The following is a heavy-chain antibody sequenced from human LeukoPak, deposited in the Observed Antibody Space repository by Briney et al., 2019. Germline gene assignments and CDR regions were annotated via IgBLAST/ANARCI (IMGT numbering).Heavy chain of an antibody. Sequence: SETLSLTCTVSGGSISSSSYYWGWIRQPPGKGLEWIGSIFYSGSTYYNPSLKSRVTISVDTSKNQFSLKPSSVTAADTAVYYCARRGPGWYYFDYWGQGTLVTVSS. CDR3: ARRGPGWYYFDY. D-gene: IGHD6-19*01. V-gene: IGHV4-39*01. J-gene: IGHJ4*02. CDR2: IFYSGST. CDR1: GGSISSSSYY.